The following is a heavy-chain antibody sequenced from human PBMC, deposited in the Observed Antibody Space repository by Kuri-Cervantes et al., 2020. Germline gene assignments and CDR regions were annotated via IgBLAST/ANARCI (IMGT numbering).Heavy chain of an antibody. CDR1: GFTVSSYG. D-gene: IGHD6-19*01. V-gene: IGHV3-23*01. Sequence: GGSLRLSCAASGFTVSSYGVSWVRQPPGKGLEWVSGVTNSGNTYYTDSVKGQFTISRDNSKNTVYLQMNSLRAEDTALYYCAKDNSGYSSGWYPHWGQGTMVTVSS. J-gene: IGHJ3*01. CDR2: VTNSGNT. CDR3: AKDNSGYSSGWYPH.